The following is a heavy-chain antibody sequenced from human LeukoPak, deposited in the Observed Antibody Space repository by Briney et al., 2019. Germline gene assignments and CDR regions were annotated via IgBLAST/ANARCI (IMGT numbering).Heavy chain of an antibody. CDR3: ARDLGGTNYYYYYMDV. D-gene: IGHD1-1*01. Sequence: GGSLRLSCAASGFTFSSCWMSWVRQAPGKGLEWVANIKQDGSEKYYVDSVKGRFTISRDNAKNSLYLQMNSLRAEDTAVYYCARDLGGTNYYYYYMDVWGKGTTVTVSS. J-gene: IGHJ6*03. CDR1: GFTFSSCW. CDR2: IKQDGSEK. V-gene: IGHV3-7*01.